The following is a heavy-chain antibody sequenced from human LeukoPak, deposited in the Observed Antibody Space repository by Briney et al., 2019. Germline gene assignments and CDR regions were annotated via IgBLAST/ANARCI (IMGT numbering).Heavy chain of an antibody. D-gene: IGHD6-13*01. V-gene: IGHV4-39*07. Sequence: SETLSLTCTVSGGSISSSSYYWGWIRQPPGKGLEWIGSIYHSGSTNYNPSLKSRVTISVDKSKNQFSLKLSSVTAADTAVYYCANGYSSSWYWYWGQGTLVTVSS. J-gene: IGHJ4*02. CDR2: IYHSGST. CDR3: ANGYSSSWYWY. CDR1: GGSISSSSYY.